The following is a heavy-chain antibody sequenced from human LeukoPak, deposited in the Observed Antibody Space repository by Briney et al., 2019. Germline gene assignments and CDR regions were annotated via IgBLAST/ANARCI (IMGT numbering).Heavy chain of an antibody. CDR3: ARVVSLTVYSYGY. CDR2: INPNSGGT. D-gene: IGHD5-18*01. CDR1: GYTFTGYY. J-gene: IGHJ4*02. Sequence: GASVKVSCKASGYTFTGYYMHWVRQAPGQGLEWMGWINPNSGGTNYAQKFQGRVTMTRDTSISTAYMELSRLRSDDTAVYYCARVVSLTVYSYGYWGQGTLVTVSS. V-gene: IGHV1-2*02.